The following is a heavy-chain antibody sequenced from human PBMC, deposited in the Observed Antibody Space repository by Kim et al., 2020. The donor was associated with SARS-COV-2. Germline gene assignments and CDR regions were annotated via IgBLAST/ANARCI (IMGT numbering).Heavy chain of an antibody. CDR1: GGSFSGNY. V-gene: IGHV4-59*08. CDR2: IYSSGDT. CDR3: GRYYRNGYYYLDY. J-gene: IGHJ4*02. D-gene: IGHD3-22*01. Sequence: SETLSLTCSVSGGSFSGNYWSWIRQPPGKKLEWIGYIYSSGDTKYNPSLESRVTMSIDTFNNQFSLTLSSVTVADTAVYYCGRYYRNGYYYLDYWGQGA.